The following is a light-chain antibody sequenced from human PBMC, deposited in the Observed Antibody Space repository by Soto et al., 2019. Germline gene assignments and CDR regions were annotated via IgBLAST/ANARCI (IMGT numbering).Light chain of an antibody. V-gene: IGKV3-20*01. CDR3: QQYGSPLWT. CDR1: QSITSSY. J-gene: IGKJ1*01. CDR2: GTI. Sequence: EIVLTQSPGTLSLSPGERATLSCRASQSITSSYLAWYQQKPGQAPRLLISGTISRATGIPDRFSGSGSGTDFTLTISRLEPEDFAVYYCQQYGSPLWTFGQGTQVEIK.